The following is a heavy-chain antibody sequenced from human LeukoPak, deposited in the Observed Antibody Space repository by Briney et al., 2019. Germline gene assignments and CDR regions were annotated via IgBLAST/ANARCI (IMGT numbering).Heavy chain of an antibody. Sequence: GESLKISCKGPGYSFTSYWIGWVRQMPGKGLEWMGIIYPGDSDTRYSPSFQGQVTISADKSISTAYLQWSSLKASDTAMYYCAKGYYDILTGYQPFDYWGQGTLVTVSS. D-gene: IGHD3-9*01. CDR1: GYSFTSYW. J-gene: IGHJ4*02. CDR3: AKGYYDILTGYQPFDY. V-gene: IGHV5-51*01. CDR2: IYPGDSDT.